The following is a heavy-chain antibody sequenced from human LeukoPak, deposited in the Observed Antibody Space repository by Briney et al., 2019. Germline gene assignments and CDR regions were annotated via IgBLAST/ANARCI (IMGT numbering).Heavy chain of an antibody. J-gene: IGHJ4*02. Sequence: ASVKVSCKSSGYIFSNYGINWVRQAPGQGLEWMGRINGYNGNTNYAQKFQGRVTMTTDTSTSTAYMEVRSLRSDDTAVYYCARRSDDYDSSAYYHWGQGTLVTVSS. CDR3: ARRSDDYDSSAYYH. CDR1: GYIFSNYG. CDR2: INGYNGNT. D-gene: IGHD3-22*01. V-gene: IGHV1-18*01.